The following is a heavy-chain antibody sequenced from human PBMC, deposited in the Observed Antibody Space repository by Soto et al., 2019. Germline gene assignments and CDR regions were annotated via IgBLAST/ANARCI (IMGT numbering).Heavy chain of an antibody. V-gene: IGHV4-61*01. J-gene: IGHJ4*02. CDR3: ARNAKYSSSWKAPCDY. CDR2: IYYSGST. D-gene: IGHD6-13*01. Sequence: SETLSLTCTVSGGSVSRGCYSLSWIRQPPGKGLEWIGYIYYSGSTNYNPSLKSRVTISVDTSKNQFSLRLSSVTAADTAVYYCARNAKYSSSWKAPCDYWGQGTLVTVSS. CDR1: GGSVSRGCYS.